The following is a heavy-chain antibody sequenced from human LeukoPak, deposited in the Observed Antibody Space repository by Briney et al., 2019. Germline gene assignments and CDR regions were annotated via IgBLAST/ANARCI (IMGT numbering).Heavy chain of an antibody. Sequence: PGGSLRLSCAASGFSFSNYEMNWVRQAPGKGLEWVSHISGSGTTIDYGDSVRGRVTISRDNAKNSLYLQINSLRADDTAFYYCARDLGGWYFDLWGRGTLVIVSS. CDR1: GFSFSNYE. D-gene: IGHD7-27*01. V-gene: IGHV3-48*03. J-gene: IGHJ2*01. CDR2: ISGSGTTI. CDR3: ARDLGGWYFDL.